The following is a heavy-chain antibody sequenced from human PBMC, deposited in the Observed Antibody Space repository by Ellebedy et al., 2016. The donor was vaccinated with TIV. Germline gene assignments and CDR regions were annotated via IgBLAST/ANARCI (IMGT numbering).Heavy chain of an antibody. CDR2: ISSSSSTI. D-gene: IGHD3-10*01. J-gene: IGHJ6*02. CDR3: AREDYYGSGSYATYYYYGMDV. V-gene: IGHV3-48*01. CDR1: GFTFSSYS. Sequence: GGSLRLXXAASGFTFSSYSMNWVRQAPGKGLEWVSYISSSSSTIYYADSVKGRFTISRDNAKNSLYLQMNSLRAEDTAVYYCAREDYYGSGSYATYYYYGMDVWGQGTTVTVSS.